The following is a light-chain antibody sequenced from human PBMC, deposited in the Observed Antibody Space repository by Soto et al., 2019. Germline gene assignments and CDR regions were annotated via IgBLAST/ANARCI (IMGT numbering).Light chain of an antibody. Sequence: EIVMTPSPATLSVSPGQRATLSCRASQSVSSNLAWYQQKPGQAPRLLIYGASSRATGIPDRFSGSGSGTDFTLTISRLGPEDFAVYYCQQYGSSPQTFGQGTKVDIK. J-gene: IGKJ1*01. CDR2: GAS. CDR3: QQYGSSPQT. CDR1: QSVSSN. V-gene: IGKV3-20*01.